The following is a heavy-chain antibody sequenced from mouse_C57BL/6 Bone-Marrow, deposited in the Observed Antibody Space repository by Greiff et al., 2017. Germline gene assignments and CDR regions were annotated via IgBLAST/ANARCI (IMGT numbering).Heavy chain of an antibody. CDR2: INPSNGGT. J-gene: IGHJ4*01. V-gene: IGHV1-53*01. D-gene: IGHD2-4*01. CDR3: ARDDYGYAMDY. Sequence: QVHVKQPGTELVKPGASVKLSCKASGYTFTSYWMHWVKQRPGQGLEWIGNINPSNGGTNYNEKFKSKATLTVDKSSSTAYMQLSSLTSEDSAVYYCARDDYGYAMDYWGQGTSVTVSS. CDR1: GYTFTSYW.